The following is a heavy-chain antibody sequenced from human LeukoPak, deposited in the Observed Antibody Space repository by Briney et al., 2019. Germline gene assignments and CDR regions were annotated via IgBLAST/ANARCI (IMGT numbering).Heavy chain of an antibody. CDR1: GLTLTQLS. Sequence: ASVKVSCKVSGLTLTQLSMHWVRLVPGKGLEWMGGFDPEDGETIYAQEFQDRVTFTEDTSTDTAFMELSSVRSEDTAVYYCASGREYYETSGVFDYWGQGTLVTVSS. CDR2: FDPEDGET. D-gene: IGHD3-22*01. CDR3: ASGREYYETSGVFDY. V-gene: IGHV1-24*01. J-gene: IGHJ4*02.